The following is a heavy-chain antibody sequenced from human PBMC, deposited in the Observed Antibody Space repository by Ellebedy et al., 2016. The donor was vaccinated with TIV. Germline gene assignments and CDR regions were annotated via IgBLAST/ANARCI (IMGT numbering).Heavy chain of an antibody. CDR2: ISGSGGST. CDR1: GFTFRSYA. J-gene: IGHJ4*02. Sequence: GESLKISCAASGFTFRSYAMSWVRQAPGKGLEWVSTISGSGGSTYYADSVKGRFTISRDNAKNSLYLQMNSLRAEDTAVYYCARDAPAVAGHDYWGQGTLVTVSS. D-gene: IGHD6-19*01. CDR3: ARDAPAVAGHDY. V-gene: IGHV3-23*01.